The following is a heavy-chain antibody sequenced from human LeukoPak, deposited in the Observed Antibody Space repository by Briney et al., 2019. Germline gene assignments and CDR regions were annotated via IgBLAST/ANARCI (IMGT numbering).Heavy chain of an antibody. Sequence: GESLKISCKGSGYSFTNCWIGWLRQMPGKGLEWMGIIYPGDSDTRYSPSFQGQVTISADKSISTAYLQWSSLKASDTAMYYCARRGEYSNGLDYYFHYWGQGTLVTVSS. CDR2: IYPGDSDT. D-gene: IGHD4-11*01. V-gene: IGHV5-51*01. J-gene: IGHJ4*02. CDR3: ARRGEYSNGLDYYFHY. CDR1: GYSFTNCW.